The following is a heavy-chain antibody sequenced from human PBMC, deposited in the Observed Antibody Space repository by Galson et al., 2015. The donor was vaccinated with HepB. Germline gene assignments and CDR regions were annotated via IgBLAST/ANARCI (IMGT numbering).Heavy chain of an antibody. V-gene: IGHV3-33*01. Sequence: SLRLSCAASGFTFSSYGMHWVRQAPGKGLEWVAVIWYDGSNKYYADSVKGRFTISRDNSKNTLYLQMNSLRAEDTAVYYCARPQGIAAAGLRDAFDIWGQGTMVTVSS. CDR2: IWYDGSNK. CDR3: ARPQGIAAAGLRDAFDI. D-gene: IGHD6-13*01. J-gene: IGHJ3*02. CDR1: GFTFSSYG.